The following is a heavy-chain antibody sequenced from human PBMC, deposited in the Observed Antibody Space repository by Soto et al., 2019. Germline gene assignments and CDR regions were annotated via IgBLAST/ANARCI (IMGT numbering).Heavy chain of an antibody. V-gene: IGHV1-8*01. J-gene: IGHJ4*02. CDR3: ARSSQYSYDSSEGNFDS. D-gene: IGHD3-22*01. CDR1: GYTFTSYD. CDR2: MNPNSGNT. Sequence: GASVKVSCKASGYTFTSYDITWVRQATGQGLEWMGWMNPNSGNTGYAQKFQGRVTMTMDTSISTAYMELSSLRSEDTAVYYCARSSQYSYDSSEGNFDSWGRGTLVTVSS.